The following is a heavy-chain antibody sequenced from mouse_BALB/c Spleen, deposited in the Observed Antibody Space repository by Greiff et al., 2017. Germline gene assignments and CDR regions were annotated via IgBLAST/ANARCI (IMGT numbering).Heavy chain of an antibody. CDR2: ISSGGGST. CDR3: ARLGPLGRDYFDY. Sequence: EVMLVESGGGLVKPGGSLKLSCAASGFAFSSYDMSWVRQTPEKRLEWVAYISSGGGSTYYQDTVKGRFTISRDNAKNTLYLQMSSLQSEDTAVYYCARLGPLGRDYFDYWGQGTTLTVSS. D-gene: IGHD4-1*01. CDR1: GFAFSSYD. V-gene: IGHV5-12-1*01. J-gene: IGHJ2*01.